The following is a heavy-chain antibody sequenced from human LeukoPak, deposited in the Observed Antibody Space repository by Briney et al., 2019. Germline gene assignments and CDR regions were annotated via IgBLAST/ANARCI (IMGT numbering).Heavy chain of an antibody. D-gene: IGHD5-18*01. CDR1: GGTFSSYA. CDR2: IIPIFGTA. CDR3: ARVGYRRDTATANFFDY. V-gene: IGHV1-69*05. Sequence: ASVKVSCKASGGTFSSYAISWVRQAPGQGLEWMGGIIPIFGTANYAQKFQGRVTITTDESTSTAYMELSSLRSEDTAVYYCARVGYRRDTATANFFDYWGQGTLVTVSS. J-gene: IGHJ4*02.